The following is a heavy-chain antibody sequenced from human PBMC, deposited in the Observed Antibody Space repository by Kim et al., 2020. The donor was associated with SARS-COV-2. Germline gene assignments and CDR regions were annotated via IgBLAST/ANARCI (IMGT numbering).Heavy chain of an antibody. Sequence: GGSLRLSCAASGFTFSSYAMSWVRQAPGKGLEWVSAISGSGGSTYYADSVKGRFTISRDNSKNTLYLQMNSLRAEDTAVYYCAKERYFDWLPYRTILRDAFDLWGQRTMVTVSS. CDR2: ISGSGGST. CDR1: GFTFSSYA. J-gene: IGHJ3*01. D-gene: IGHD3-9*01. CDR3: AKERYFDWLPYRTILRDAFDL. V-gene: IGHV3-23*01.